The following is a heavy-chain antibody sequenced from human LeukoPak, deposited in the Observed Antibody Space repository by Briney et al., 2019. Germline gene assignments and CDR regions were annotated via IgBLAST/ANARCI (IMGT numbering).Heavy chain of an antibody. D-gene: IGHD2-21*01. CDR3: ARSSGGGVKSY. CDR1: GYTFTSYA. V-gene: IGHV1-18*01. CDR2: ISAYNGNT. J-gene: IGHJ4*02. Sequence: GASVKVSCKASGYTFTSYAISWVRQAPGQGLEWMGWISAYNGNTNYAQKLQGRVTMTTDTSTTTAYMDLRSLRSDDTAVYYCARSSGGGVKSYWGQETLVTVSS.